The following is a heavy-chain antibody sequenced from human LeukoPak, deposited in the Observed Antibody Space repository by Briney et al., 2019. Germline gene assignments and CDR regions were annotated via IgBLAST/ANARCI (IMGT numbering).Heavy chain of an antibody. V-gene: IGHV1-3*03. Sequence: ASVKVSCKASGYTFTSYAMHWVRQAPGQRLEWMGWINAGNGNTKYSQEFQGRVTITRDTSASTAYMELSSLRSEDMAVYYCARVDNWNYMFDYWGQGTLVTVSS. D-gene: IGHD1-7*01. CDR1: GYTFTSYA. J-gene: IGHJ4*02. CDR2: INAGNGNT. CDR3: ARVDNWNYMFDY.